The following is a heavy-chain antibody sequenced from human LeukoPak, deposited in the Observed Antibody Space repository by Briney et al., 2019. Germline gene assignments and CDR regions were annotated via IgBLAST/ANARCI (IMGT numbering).Heavy chain of an antibody. D-gene: IGHD3-10*01. Sequence: GASVKVSCKASGYTFTGYYMHWVRQAPGQGLEWMGWINPNSGGTNYAQKFQGRVTMTRDTSISTAYMELSRLRSDDTAVYYCARAYYYGSGSYYNPLDYWGQGTLVTVSS. CDR2: INPNSGGT. CDR3: ARAYYYGSGSYYNPLDY. J-gene: IGHJ4*02. CDR1: GYTFTGYY. V-gene: IGHV1-2*02.